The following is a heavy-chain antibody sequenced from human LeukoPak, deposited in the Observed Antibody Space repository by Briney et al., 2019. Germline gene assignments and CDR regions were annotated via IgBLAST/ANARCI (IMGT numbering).Heavy chain of an antibody. J-gene: IGHJ4*02. D-gene: IGHD3-9*01. CDR1: GFTFSDYY. CDR2: ISSSGSTI. Sequence: GGSLRLSCAASGFTFSDYYMSWIRQAPGKGLEWVSYISSSGSTIYYADSVKGRFTISRDNAKNSLYLKMTSLRAEDTAVYYCARDKYDILTGAFDYWGQGTLVTVSS. CDR3: ARDKYDILTGAFDY. V-gene: IGHV3-11*04.